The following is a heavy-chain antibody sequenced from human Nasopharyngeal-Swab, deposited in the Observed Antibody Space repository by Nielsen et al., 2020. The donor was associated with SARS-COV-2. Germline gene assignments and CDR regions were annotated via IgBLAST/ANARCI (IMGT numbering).Heavy chain of an antibody. CDR1: GFPFNRYW. J-gene: IGHJ4*02. D-gene: IGHD1-26*01. V-gene: IGHV3-74*01. CDR2: LNSDGSDT. Sequence: GESLKISCTASGFPFNRYWLHWVLQVPGKGLQCVSRLNSDGSDTRYAESVNRRFTASRDTAKSTLYLQLNSVRAEGTGVYFCAREWERTCCFDYWGQGVLVTVSS. CDR3: AREWERTCCFDY.